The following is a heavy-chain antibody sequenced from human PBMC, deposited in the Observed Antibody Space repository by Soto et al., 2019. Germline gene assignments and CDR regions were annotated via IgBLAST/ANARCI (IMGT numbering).Heavy chain of an antibody. D-gene: IGHD2-21*01. Sequence: GGSLRLSCAASGFTFSNYAMNWVRQAPGKGLEWVSVISGSGGSTYYTDSVKGRFTISRDNSKNTLYLQMNSLRAEDTAEYYCTTDSYSTITIVRFDYWGHGTLVTVSS. CDR1: GFTFSNYA. CDR3: TTDSYSTITIVRFDY. CDR2: ISGSGGST. J-gene: IGHJ4*01. V-gene: IGHV3-23*01.